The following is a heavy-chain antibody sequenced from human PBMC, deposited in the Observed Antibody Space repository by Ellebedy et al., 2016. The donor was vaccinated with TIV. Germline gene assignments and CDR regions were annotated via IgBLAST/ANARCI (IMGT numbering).Heavy chain of an antibody. J-gene: IGHJ6*02. CDR2: IYYSGNT. V-gene: IGHV4-39*01. CDR3: ARLRYGSGNSYYGMDV. CDR1: GDSIGSSNYY. Sequence: SGTLSLTXTVSGDSIGSSNYYWGWVRQPPGRGLEWIGSIYYSGNTFYNPSLKSRVTISVDTSKNQFSLKLSSVTAADTAVYYCARLRYGSGNSYYGMDVWGQGTTVTVSS. D-gene: IGHD3-10*01.